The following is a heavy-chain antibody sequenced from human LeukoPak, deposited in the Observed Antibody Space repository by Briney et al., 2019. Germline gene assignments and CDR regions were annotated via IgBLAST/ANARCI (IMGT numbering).Heavy chain of an antibody. CDR2: IYHSGST. Sequence: SGTLSLTCAVSGGSISSSNWWSWVRQPPGKGLEWIGEIYHSGSTNYNPSLKSRVTISVDKSKNQFSLKLSSVTAADTAVHYCAAPYDILTGGDAFDIWGQGTMVTVSS. J-gene: IGHJ3*02. D-gene: IGHD3-9*01. CDR1: GGSISSSNW. V-gene: IGHV4-4*02. CDR3: AAPYDILTGGDAFDI.